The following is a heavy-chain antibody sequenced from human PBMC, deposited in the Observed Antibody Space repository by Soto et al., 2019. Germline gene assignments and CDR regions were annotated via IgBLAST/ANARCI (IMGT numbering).Heavy chain of an antibody. CDR1: GVSINSDSYY. J-gene: IGHJ4*02. Sequence: QLQLQESGPGLVKPSETLSLTCSVSGVSINSDSYYWGWIRQPPGKGLEWIGSIYYRGNTYYNPSLKTRVTISLDKSKSQFSLKLNSVTAADSAVYFCARLEGLATISYYFDYWGQGTLVTVSS. CDR2: IYYRGNT. CDR3: ARLEGLATISYYFDY. V-gene: IGHV4-39*01. D-gene: IGHD3-9*01.